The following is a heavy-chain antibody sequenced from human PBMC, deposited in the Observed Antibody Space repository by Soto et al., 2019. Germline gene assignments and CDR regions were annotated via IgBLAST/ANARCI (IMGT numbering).Heavy chain of an antibody. V-gene: IGHV3-30-3*01. CDR2: ISYDGSNK. CDR1: GFTFSDSP. Sequence: QVQLAESGGGVVQPGRSLRLSCAASGFTFSDSPMQWVRQAPGKGLEWVALISYDGSNKYYADSVKGRFTISRDNSKNTLYLQMNSLRAEDTAVYYCAREMAAGTMVRGVLDYWGQGTLVTVSS. J-gene: IGHJ4*02. CDR3: AREMAAGTMVRGVLDY. D-gene: IGHD3-10*01.